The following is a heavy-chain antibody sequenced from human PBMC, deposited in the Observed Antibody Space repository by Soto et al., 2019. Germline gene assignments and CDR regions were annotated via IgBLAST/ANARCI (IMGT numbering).Heavy chain of an antibody. Sequence: WGSLRLTCTASGFTFSTYWMDWVRKSPGPGLERVGNINLDGRKKNYGYSVKGRFTISIDDANNSLYLHMVSLTADESALYFSTRSLDXWGQGALVTVSX. CDR2: INLDGRKK. J-gene: IGHJ4*02. V-gene: IGHV3-7*01. CDR3: TRSLDX. CDR1: GFTFSTYW.